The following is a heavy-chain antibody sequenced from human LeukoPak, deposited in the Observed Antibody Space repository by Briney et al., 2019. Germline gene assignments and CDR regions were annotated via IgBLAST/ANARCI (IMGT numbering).Heavy chain of an antibody. CDR2: IYYSGST. V-gene: IGHV4-30-4*01. Sequence: PSETLSLTCTVSGGSISSGDYYWSWIRQPPGKGLEWIGYIYYSGSTYYNPSLKSRVTISVDTSKNQFSLKLSSVTAADTAVCYCARAHQLLPAYNWFDPWGQGTLVTVSS. CDR1: GGSISSGDYY. J-gene: IGHJ5*02. CDR3: ARAHQLLPAYNWFDP. D-gene: IGHD2-2*01.